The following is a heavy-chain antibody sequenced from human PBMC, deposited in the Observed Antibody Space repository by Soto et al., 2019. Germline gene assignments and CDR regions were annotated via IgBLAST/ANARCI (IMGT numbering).Heavy chain of an antibody. Sequence: GGSLRLSCAASGFTLNNYQMNWVRQAPGKGLDWVSVIYSGGVTYYAGSVKGRFTITRDSSKNTVHLQMHSLRAEDTAIYYCARDPSTTGYYGLDVWGQGTTVTVSS. CDR3: ARDPSTTGYYGLDV. CDR1: GFTLNNYQ. J-gene: IGHJ6*02. V-gene: IGHV3-53*01. D-gene: IGHD3-10*01. CDR2: IYSGGVT.